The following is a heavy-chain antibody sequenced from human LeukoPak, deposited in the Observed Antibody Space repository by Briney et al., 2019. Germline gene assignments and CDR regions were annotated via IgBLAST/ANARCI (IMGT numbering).Heavy chain of an antibody. CDR3: AKTGFQFGYYYYYMDV. J-gene: IGHJ6*03. CDR2: IRSDGART. V-gene: IGHV3-48*01. Sequence: GGSLRLSCAASGFIFSSFSMNWVRQAPGKGLEWVSYIRSDGARTDYTGAVKGRFTISRDNSKNTLYLQMNGLRGEDTAVYHCAKTGFQFGYYYYYMDVWGKGTTVTVSS. D-gene: IGHD1-14*01. CDR1: GFIFSSFS.